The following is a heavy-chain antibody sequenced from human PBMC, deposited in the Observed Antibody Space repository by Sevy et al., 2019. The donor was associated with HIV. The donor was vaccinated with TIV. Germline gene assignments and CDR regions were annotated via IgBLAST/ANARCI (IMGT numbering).Heavy chain of an antibody. CDR1: GFTFSSYS. D-gene: IGHD6-19*01. J-gene: IGHJ2*01. CDR3: ASDSSGSDWYFDL. CDR2: ICSSSSTI. Sequence: GGSLRLSCAASGFTFSSYSMNWVRQAPGKGLEWVSYICSSSSTIYYADSVKGRFTISRDNAKNSLYLQMNSLRDEDTAVYYCASDSSGSDWYFDLWGRGTLVTVSS. V-gene: IGHV3-48*02.